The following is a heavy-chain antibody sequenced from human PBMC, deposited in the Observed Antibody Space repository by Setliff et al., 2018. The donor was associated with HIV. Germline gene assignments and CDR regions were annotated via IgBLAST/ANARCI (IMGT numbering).Heavy chain of an antibody. J-gene: IGHJ3*02. Sequence: PGGSLRLSCAAFGFTFSSYEMNWVRQAPGKGLEWVSYISSSGSTIYYADSVKGRFTISRDNAKNSLYLQMNSLRAEDTAVYYCARDGREQHPDAFDIWGQGTMVTVSS. CDR3: ARDGREQHPDAFDI. CDR1: GFTFSSYE. CDR2: ISSSGSTI. D-gene: IGHD6-13*01. V-gene: IGHV3-48*03.